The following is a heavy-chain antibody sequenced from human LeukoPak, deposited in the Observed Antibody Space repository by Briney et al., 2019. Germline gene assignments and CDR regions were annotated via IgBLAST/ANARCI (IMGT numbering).Heavy chain of an antibody. J-gene: IGHJ4*02. Sequence: GGSLRLSCAASGFVFSSYNMNWVRQAPGKGLEWVSYISSSSSILRNADSVKGRFTISRDNAKNSVYLQMNSLRAEDTAVYYCAKDLWTIVVVVAALDYWGQGTLVTVSS. CDR2: ISSSSSIL. V-gene: IGHV3-48*01. CDR3: AKDLWTIVVVVAALDY. CDR1: GFVFSSYN. D-gene: IGHD2-15*01.